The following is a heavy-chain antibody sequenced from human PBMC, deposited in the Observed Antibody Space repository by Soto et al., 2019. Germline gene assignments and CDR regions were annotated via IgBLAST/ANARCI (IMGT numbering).Heavy chain of an antibody. J-gene: IGHJ3*02. CDR2: IYPGDSDT. V-gene: IGHV5-51*01. Sequence: GESLKVSCKGSGYSFTSYWIGWVRQMPGKGLEWMGIIYPGDSDTRYSPSFQGQVTISADKSISTAYLKLSSVTAADTAVYYCAREFDVWEGDAFDIWGQGTMVTVSS. D-gene: IGHD3-16*01. CDR3: AREFDVWEGDAFDI. CDR1: GYSFTSYW.